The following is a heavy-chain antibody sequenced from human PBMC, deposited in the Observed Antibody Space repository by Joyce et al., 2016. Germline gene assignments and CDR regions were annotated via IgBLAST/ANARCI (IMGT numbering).Heavy chain of an antibody. J-gene: IGHJ5*02. D-gene: IGHD6-19*01. CDR1: GYTFSSYG. Sequence: QIHLVQSGAAVKQPGASVKVSCKASGYTFSSYGISWVRQAPGQGLEWRGWMRVKKGNTNYPQRLQGRVAMTTDTATSIGGVEAAVYYCARLPISQWLVPSRWVDPWGQGSLVIVSS. CDR2: MRVKKGNT. CDR3: LVPSRWVDP. V-gene: IGHV1-18*01.